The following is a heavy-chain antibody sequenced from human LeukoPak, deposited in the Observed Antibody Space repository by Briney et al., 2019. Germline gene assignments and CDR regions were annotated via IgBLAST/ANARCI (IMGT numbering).Heavy chain of an antibody. J-gene: IGHJ4*02. D-gene: IGHD3-10*01. V-gene: IGHV1-69*06. CDR2: IIPIFGTA. CDR3: ATAAGYYGSGSQYYFDY. Sequence: ASVKVSCKASGGTFSSYAISWVRQAPGQGLEWMGGIIPIFGTANYAQKFQGRVTMTEDTSTDTAYMELSSLRSEDTAVYYCATAAGYYGSGSQYYFDYWGQGTLVTVSS. CDR1: GGTFSSYA.